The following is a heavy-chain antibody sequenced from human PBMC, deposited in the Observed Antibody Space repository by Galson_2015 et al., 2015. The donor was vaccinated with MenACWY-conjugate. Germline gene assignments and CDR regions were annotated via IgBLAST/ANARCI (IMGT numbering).Heavy chain of an antibody. Sequence: SLRLSCATSGFTFNNYDMNWVRQAPGKGLEWVSSISTSSTNIYYADSVKGRFTISRDNAKNSVYLQMNSLRAEDTAVYFCARVVPSSMIHGFDYWRQGTLVTVSS. CDR1: GFTFNNYD. V-gene: IGHV3-21*01. CDR3: ARVVPSSMIHGFDY. CDR2: ISTSSTNI. J-gene: IGHJ4*02. D-gene: IGHD2-2*01.